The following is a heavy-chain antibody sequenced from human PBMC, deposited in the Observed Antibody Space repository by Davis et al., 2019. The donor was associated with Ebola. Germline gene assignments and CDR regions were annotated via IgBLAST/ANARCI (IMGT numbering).Heavy chain of an antibody. D-gene: IGHD1-26*01. CDR3: ARDKIGSYSFDY. CDR2: IGNKDNTHII. CDR1: GFRSRGHH. Sequence: PGGSLRLSCAASGFRSRGHHMDWVRQAPGKGLEWVSRIGNKDNTHIIEYAASVKGRFTISRDDSKNSLYLQMDSLKTEDTAVYYCARDKIGSYSFDYWGQGTPVTVSS. V-gene: IGHV3-72*01. J-gene: IGHJ4*02.